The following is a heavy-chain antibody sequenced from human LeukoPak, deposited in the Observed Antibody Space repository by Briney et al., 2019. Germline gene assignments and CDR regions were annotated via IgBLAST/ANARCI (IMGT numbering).Heavy chain of an antibody. CDR3: AKGPPMYSSGWYEYYYYGMDV. V-gene: IGHV3-23*01. CDR1: GFTFSSYA. D-gene: IGHD6-19*01. J-gene: IGHJ6*02. Sequence: AGGSLRLSCAASGFTFSSYAMSWVRQAPGKGLEWVSAISGSGGSTYYADSVKGRFTISRDNSKNTLYLQMNSLRAEDTAVYYCAKGPPMYSSGWYEYYYYGMDVWGQGTTVTVSS. CDR2: ISGSGGST.